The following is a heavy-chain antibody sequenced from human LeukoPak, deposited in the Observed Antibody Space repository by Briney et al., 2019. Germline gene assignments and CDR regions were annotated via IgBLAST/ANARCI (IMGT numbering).Heavy chain of an antibody. V-gene: IGHV3-21*01. CDR3: AKDLTTVVTPTVY. Sequence: GGSLRLSCAASGFTFSSYSMNWVRQAPGKGLEWVSSISSSSSYIYYADSVKGRFTISRDNSKNTLYLQMNSLRAEDTAVYYCAKDLTTVVTPTVYWGQGTLVTVSS. CDR1: GFTFSSYS. D-gene: IGHD4-23*01. J-gene: IGHJ4*02. CDR2: ISSSSSYI.